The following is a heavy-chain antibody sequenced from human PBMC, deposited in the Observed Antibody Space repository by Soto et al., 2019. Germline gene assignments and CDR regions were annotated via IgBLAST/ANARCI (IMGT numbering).Heavy chain of an antibody. Sequence: PSDTLSLTCPVSGGSISSYYWSWIRQPPGKGLEWIGYTYYSGTTNYNPSLNSRVTISVDTSKNQFSLKLTSVTAADTAVYYCARGVGYCNSTTCRRLRIDYWGQGTLVTVSS. V-gene: IGHV4-59*07. CDR2: TYYSGTT. CDR3: ARGVGYCNSTTCRRLRIDY. CDR1: GGSISSYY. D-gene: IGHD2-2*01. J-gene: IGHJ4*02.